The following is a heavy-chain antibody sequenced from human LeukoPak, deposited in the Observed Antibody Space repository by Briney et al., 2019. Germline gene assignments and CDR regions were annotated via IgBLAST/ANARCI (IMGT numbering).Heavy chain of an antibody. V-gene: IGHV3-48*03. CDR2: ISSSGKTI. CDR3: AREFKSYFDY. Sequence: GGSLRLSCAASGFTFSSFEMNWVRQAPGKGLEWVSYISSSGKTIYYADSVKGRFTISRDNAKSSLSLQMNSLRAEDTALYYCAREFKSYFDYWGQGTLVTVSS. CDR1: GFTFSSFE. J-gene: IGHJ4*02.